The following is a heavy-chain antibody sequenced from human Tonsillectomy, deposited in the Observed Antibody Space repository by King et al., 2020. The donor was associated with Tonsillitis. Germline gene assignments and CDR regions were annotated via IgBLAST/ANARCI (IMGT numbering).Heavy chain of an antibody. D-gene: IGHD3/OR15-3a*01. Sequence: QVQLVQSGAEVKKPGASVKVSCKASGYTFTTYAIHWVRQAPGQRLEWMGWINVGNGNTKYSQKFQDRVTITRDTSARTAYMELSSLRSEDTAVYYCGRDRTGTYERDFDYWGQGTLVTVSS. J-gene: IGHJ4*02. CDR1: GYTFTTYA. V-gene: IGHV1-3*01. CDR3: GRDRTGTYERDFDY. CDR2: INVGNGNT.